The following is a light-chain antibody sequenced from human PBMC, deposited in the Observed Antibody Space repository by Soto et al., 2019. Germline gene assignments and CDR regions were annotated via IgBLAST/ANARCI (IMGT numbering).Light chain of an antibody. J-gene: IGKJ2*01. CDR2: GAW. V-gene: IGKV3-15*01. CDR3: QQYNDWRT. CDR1: QSVGSN. Sequence: EIVMTQSPATLSVSPGERDTLSCRASQSVGSNLAWYQQKPGQAPRLLIFGAWNRATDIPARFSGSGSGTEFTLTISSLQSEDYAVYYCQQYNDWRTFGQGTKLEIK.